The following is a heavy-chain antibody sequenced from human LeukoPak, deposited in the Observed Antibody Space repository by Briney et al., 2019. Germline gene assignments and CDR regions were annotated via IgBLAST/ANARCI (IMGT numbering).Heavy chain of an antibody. J-gene: IGHJ4*02. CDR1: GFTFSSYA. CDR2: ISGSGGST. CDR3: ARGDYYDSSGYYYGFDY. D-gene: IGHD3-22*01. V-gene: IGHV3-23*01. Sequence: GGSLRLSCAASGFTFSSYAMSWVRQAPGKGLEWVSAISGSGGSTYYADSVKGRFTISRDNSKNTLYLQMNSLRAEDTAVYYCARGDYYDSSGYYYGFDYWGQGTPVTVSS.